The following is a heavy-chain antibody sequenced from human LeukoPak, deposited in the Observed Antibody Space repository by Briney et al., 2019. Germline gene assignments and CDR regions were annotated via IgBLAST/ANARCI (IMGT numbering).Heavy chain of an antibody. J-gene: IGHJ5*02. CDR3: ARDPNGAAAAPDWFDP. CDR1: GFTFSSYA. CDR2: ISYDGSNK. V-gene: IGHV3-30*04. D-gene: IGHD6-13*01. Sequence: PGGSLRLSCAASGFTFSSYAMHWVRQAPGKGLEWVAVISYDGSNKYYADSVKGRFTISRDNSKNTLYLQMNSLRAEDTAVYYCARDPNGAAAAPDWFDPWGQGTLVTVSS.